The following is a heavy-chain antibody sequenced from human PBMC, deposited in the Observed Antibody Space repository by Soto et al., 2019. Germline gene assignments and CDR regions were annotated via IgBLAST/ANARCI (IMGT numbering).Heavy chain of an antibody. D-gene: IGHD6-13*01. CDR3: ARYVVRYSIFYGMDV. J-gene: IGHJ6*02. Sequence: GGSLRLSCAAYGFTFSSYGMHWVRQAPGKGLEWVAVIWYDGSNKYYADSVKGRFTISRDNSKNTLYLQMNSLRAEDTAVYYCARYVVRYSIFYGMDVWGQGPSFTVSS. CDR1: GFTFSSYG. CDR2: IWYDGSNK. V-gene: IGHV3-33*01.